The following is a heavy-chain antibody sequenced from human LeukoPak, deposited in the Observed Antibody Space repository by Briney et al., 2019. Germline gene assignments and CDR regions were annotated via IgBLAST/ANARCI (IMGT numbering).Heavy chain of an antibody. CDR3: VKEYHSRGFGAYFDY. J-gene: IGHJ4*02. D-gene: IGHD3-3*01. V-gene: IGHV3-23*01. CDR2: ISGSGGSX. CDR1: GFTFSSYA. Sequence: PGGSLRLSCAASGFTFSSYAMSWVRQAPGKGXXXXXXISGSGGSXXXXXXXXXXXTISXXNSINTVDLQMNSLRAEDTAVYYCVKEYHSRGFGAYFDYWGQGTLVTVSS.